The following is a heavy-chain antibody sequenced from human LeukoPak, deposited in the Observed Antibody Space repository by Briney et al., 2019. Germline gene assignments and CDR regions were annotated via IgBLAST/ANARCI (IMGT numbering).Heavy chain of an antibody. CDR2: IYYSGST. D-gene: IGHD1-1*01. V-gene: IGHV4-59*01. CDR1: GGSFSGYY. Sequence: SETLSLTCAVYGGSFSGYYWSWIRQPPGKGLEWIGYIYYSGSTNYNPSLKSRVTISVDTSKNQFSLKLSSVTAADTAVYYCASGFRGQLGYFDYWGRGTLVTVSS. J-gene: IGHJ4*02. CDR3: ASGFRGQLGYFDY.